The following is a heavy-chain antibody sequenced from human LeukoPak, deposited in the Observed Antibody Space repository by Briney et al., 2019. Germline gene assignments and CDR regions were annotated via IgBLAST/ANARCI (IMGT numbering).Heavy chain of an antibody. CDR2: IYSGGST. D-gene: IGHD1/OR15-1a*01. CDR3: ARDARIISITGTTPNYYYYMDV. Sequence: GGSLRLSCAASGFTVSSNYMSWVRQAPGKGPEWVSVIYSGGSTYYADSVKGRFTISRDNSKNTLYLQMNSLRAEDTAVYYCARDARIISITGTTPNYYYYMDVWGKGTTVTVSS. CDR1: GFTVSSNY. V-gene: IGHV3-53*01. J-gene: IGHJ6*03.